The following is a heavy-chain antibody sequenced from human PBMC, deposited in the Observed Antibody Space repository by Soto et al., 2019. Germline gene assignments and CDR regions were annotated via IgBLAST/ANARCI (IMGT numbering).Heavy chain of an antibody. Sequence: GESLKISCKGSGYSFTSYWISWVRQMPGKGLEWMGRIDPSDSYTNYSPSFQGHVTISADKSISTAYLQWSSLKASDTAMYYCARRSVTPLRGGRSHGMDVWGQGTTVTVSS. V-gene: IGHV5-10-1*01. CDR1: GYSFTSYW. D-gene: IGHD4-4*01. CDR2: IDPSDSYT. CDR3: ARRSVTPLRGGRSHGMDV. J-gene: IGHJ6*02.